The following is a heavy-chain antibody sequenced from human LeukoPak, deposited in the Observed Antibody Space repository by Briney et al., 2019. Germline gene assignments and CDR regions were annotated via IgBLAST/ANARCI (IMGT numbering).Heavy chain of an antibody. CDR3: ARLRRSRLAEFDY. J-gene: IGHJ4*02. V-gene: IGHV4-38-2*02. CDR2: ISHSGST. D-gene: IGHD3-3*02. CDR1: DTSISTYY. Sequence: SSETLSLTCTVSDTSISTYYWSWIRQPPGKGLKWIGSISHSGSTYYNPSLKSRVTISVDTSKNQFSLKLSSLTAADTAVYYCARLRRSRLAEFDYWGQGTLVTVSS.